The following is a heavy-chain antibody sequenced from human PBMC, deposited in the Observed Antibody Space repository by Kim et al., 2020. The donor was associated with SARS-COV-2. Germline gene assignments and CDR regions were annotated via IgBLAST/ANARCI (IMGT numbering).Heavy chain of an antibody. CDR3: AKDLLSSSSWYQYYYYGMDV. Sequence: GGSLRLSCAASGFTFSSYAMSWVRQAPGKGLEWVSVIYSGGSSTYYADSVKGRFTISRDNSKNTLYLQMNSLRAEDTAVYYCAKDLLSSSSWYQYYYYGMDVWGQGTTVTVSS. CDR1: GFTFSSYA. CDR2: IYSGGSST. D-gene: IGHD6-13*01. J-gene: IGHJ6*02. V-gene: IGHV3-23*03.